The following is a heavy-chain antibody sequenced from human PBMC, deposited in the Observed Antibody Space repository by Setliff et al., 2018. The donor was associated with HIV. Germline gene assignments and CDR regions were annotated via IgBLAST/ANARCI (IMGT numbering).Heavy chain of an antibody. J-gene: IGHJ3*02. D-gene: IGHD3-22*01. CDR1: GGTFSSYA. CDR3: ARKGGSSGYYSLIGDALDI. CDR2: IIPILGIA. V-gene: IGHV1-69*10. Sequence: SVKVSCKASGGTFSSYAISWVRQAPGQGLEWMGGIIPILGIANYAQKFQGRVTITTDESTSTAYMELSSLRSEDTAVYYCARKGGSSGYYSLIGDALDIWGQGTMVTV.